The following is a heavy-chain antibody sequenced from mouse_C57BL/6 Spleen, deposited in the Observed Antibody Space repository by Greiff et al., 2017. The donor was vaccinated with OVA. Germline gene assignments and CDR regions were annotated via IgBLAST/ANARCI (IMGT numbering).Heavy chain of an antibody. V-gene: IGHV7-3*01. CDR3: ARDIYDGYLYWYFDV. Sequence: EVMLVESGGGLVQPGGSLSLSCAASGFTFTDYYMSWVRQPPGKALEWLGFIRNKANGYTTEYSASVKGRFTISRDNSQSILYLQMNALRAEDSATYYCARDIYDGYLYWYFDVWGTGTTVTVSS. CDR1: GFTFTDYY. D-gene: IGHD2-3*01. CDR2: IRNKANGYTT. J-gene: IGHJ1*03.